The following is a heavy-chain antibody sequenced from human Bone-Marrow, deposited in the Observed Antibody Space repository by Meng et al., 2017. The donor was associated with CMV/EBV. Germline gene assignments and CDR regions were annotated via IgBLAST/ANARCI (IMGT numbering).Heavy chain of an antibody. CDR2: IYYSGST. CDR1: GSSVSSGSYY. V-gene: IGHV4-61*01. J-gene: IGHJ4*02. D-gene: IGHD3-16*01. CDR3: SRGGRVESYGPDFDY. Sequence: SETLSLTCTVSGSSVSSGSYYWSWIRQPPGKGLEWIGYIYYSGSTNYNPSLNSRVTISVDTYKNQFSVNVKSVTAADTGIYYCSRGGRVESYGPDFDYRDQGTLVTVSS.